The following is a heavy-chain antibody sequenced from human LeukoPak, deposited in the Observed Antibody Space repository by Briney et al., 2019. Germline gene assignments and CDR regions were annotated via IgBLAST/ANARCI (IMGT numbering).Heavy chain of an antibody. D-gene: IGHD3-22*01. CDR1: GGSISSGSYY. Sequence: PSQTLSLTCTVSGGSISSGSYYWSWIRQPAGKGLEWIGRIYTSGSTNYNPSLKSRVTISVDTSKNQFSLKLSSVTAADTAVYYCARVRGPYDSSGYYYVGYFDLWGRGTLVTVSS. CDR3: ARVRGPYDSSGYYYVGYFDL. CDR2: IYTSGST. J-gene: IGHJ2*01. V-gene: IGHV4-61*02.